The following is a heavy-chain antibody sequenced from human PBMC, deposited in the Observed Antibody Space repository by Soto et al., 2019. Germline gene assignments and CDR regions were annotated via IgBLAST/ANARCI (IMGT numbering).Heavy chain of an antibody. V-gene: IGHV3-64*01. CDR3: AREGMSRPRWVFDY. D-gene: IGHD6-13*01. Sequence: EVQLVESGGGLVQPGGSLRLSCAASGFTFGSYPMHWVRQAPGKGLEYVSAISTYGDSTFYANSVKGRFTISRDNSKNTLYLQMGSLRAEDMGVYYCAREGMSRPRWVFDYWGQGTRVTASS. J-gene: IGHJ4*02. CDR1: GFTFGSYP. CDR2: ISTYGDST.